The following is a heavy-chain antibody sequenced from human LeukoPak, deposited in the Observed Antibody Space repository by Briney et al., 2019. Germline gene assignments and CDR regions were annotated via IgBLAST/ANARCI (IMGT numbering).Heavy chain of an antibody. Sequence: PGGSLRLSCVASGFTVSSNYMSWVRQAPGKGLEWVSVIYSGGSTYYADSVKGRFTISRDNSKSTLYLQMNSLRAEDTAVYYCARGGEGYYYYMDVWGKGTTVTVSS. CDR3: ARGGEGYYYYMDV. D-gene: IGHD2-21*01. V-gene: IGHV3-53*01. CDR1: GFTVSSNY. J-gene: IGHJ6*03. CDR2: IYSGGST.